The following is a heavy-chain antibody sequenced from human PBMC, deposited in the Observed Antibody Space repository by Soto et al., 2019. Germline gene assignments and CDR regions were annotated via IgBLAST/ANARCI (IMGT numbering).Heavy chain of an antibody. J-gene: IGHJ4*02. CDR1: GGSISSYY. V-gene: IGHV4-59*08. D-gene: IGHD2-2*01. CDR3: ARHAPRDIVVVPAALIDY. CDR2: IYYSGST. Sequence: PSETLSLTCTVSGGSISSYYWSWIRQPPGKGLEWIGYIYYSGSTNYNPSLKSRVTISVDTSKNQFSLKLSSVTAADTAVYYCARHAPRDIVVVPAALIDYWGQGTLVTVSS.